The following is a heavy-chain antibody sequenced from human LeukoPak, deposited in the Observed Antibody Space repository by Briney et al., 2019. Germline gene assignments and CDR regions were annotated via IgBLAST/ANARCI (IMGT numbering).Heavy chain of an antibody. CDR2: TYYRSKWYN. CDR3: ATTVETGDAFDI. CDR1: GDSVSSNSAA. V-gene: IGHV6-1*01. J-gene: IGHJ3*02. Sequence: SQTLSLTCAVSGDSVSSNSAAWSWIRLSPSRGLEWLGRTYYRSKWYNDYAVSVRSRITINPDTSKNLFSLQLNSVTPEDTAEYYCATTVETGDAFDIWGPGTRVTVSS. D-gene: IGHD1-1*01.